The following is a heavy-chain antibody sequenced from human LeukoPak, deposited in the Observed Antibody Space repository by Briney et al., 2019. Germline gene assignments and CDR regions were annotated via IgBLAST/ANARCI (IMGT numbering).Heavy chain of an antibody. CDR3: ARGAQDYFYYMDV. V-gene: IGHV3-23*01. Sequence: GGSLRLSCAASGFTFSSYGMSWVRQAPGKGLEWVSAISGSGGSTYYADSVKGRFTISRDNSKNTLYLQMNSLRAEDTAVYYCARGAQDYFYYMDVWGKGTTVTVSS. CDR1: GFTFSSYG. CDR2: ISGSGGST. J-gene: IGHJ6*03.